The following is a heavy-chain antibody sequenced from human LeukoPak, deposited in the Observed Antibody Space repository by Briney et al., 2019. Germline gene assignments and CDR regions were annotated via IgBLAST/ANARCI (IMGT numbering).Heavy chain of an antibody. Sequence: GGSLRLSCAGSGFSFSSYGMHWVRQAPGKGLEGMAFIRSDGSNKYYADSVKGRLTMSRGNVKNSLYLQMNSLRADDTAVYYCARIVGSYGTYRYDYWGQGILVSVSS. CDR2: IRSDGSNK. CDR1: GFSFSSYG. CDR3: ARIVGSYGTYRYDY. V-gene: IGHV3-30*02. J-gene: IGHJ4*02. D-gene: IGHD3-16*02.